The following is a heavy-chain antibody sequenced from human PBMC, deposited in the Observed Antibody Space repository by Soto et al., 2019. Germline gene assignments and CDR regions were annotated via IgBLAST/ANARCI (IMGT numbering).Heavy chain of an antibody. CDR1: GFTFSSYG. V-gene: IGHV3-30*18. J-gene: IGHJ5*02. CDR2: ISYDGSNK. D-gene: IGHD3-9*01. CDR3: AKDLDDILTGYFSVPLDP. Sequence: GGSLRLSCAASGFTFSSYGMHWVRQAPGKGLEWVAVISYDGSNKYYADSVKGRFTISRDNSKNTLYLQMNSLRAEDTAVYYCAKDLDDILTGYFSVPLDPWGQGTLVTVSS.